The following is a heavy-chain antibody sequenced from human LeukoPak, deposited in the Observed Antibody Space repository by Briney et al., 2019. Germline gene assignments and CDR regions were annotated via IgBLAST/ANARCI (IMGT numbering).Heavy chain of an antibody. D-gene: IGHD6-19*01. Sequence: SETLSLTCAVYGGSFSGYYWSWIRQPPGKGLEWIGEINHSGSTNYNPSLKSRVTISVDTSKNQFSLKLSSVTAADTAVYYCARDHSSGWSSLRYFDYWGQGTLVTFSS. CDR3: ARDHSSGWSSLRYFDY. CDR1: GGSFSGYY. J-gene: IGHJ4*02. V-gene: IGHV4-34*01. CDR2: INHSGST.